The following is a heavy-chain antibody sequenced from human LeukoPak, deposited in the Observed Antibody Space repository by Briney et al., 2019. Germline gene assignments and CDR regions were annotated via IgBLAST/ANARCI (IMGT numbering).Heavy chain of an antibody. Sequence: GGSLRLSCAASGFTFSSYSMNWVRQAPGEGLEWVSSISSSSSYIYYADSVKGRFTISRDNAKNSLYLQMNSLRAEDTAVYYCARDLGEYCSSTSCYGLGFDYWGQGTLVTVSS. CDR3: ARDLGEYCSSTSCYGLGFDY. D-gene: IGHD2-2*01. V-gene: IGHV3-21*01. CDR1: GFTFSSYS. CDR2: ISSSSSYI. J-gene: IGHJ4*02.